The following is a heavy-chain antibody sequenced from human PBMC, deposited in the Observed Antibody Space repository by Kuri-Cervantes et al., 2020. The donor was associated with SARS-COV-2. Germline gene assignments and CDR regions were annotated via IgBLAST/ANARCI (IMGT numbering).Heavy chain of an antibody. Sequence: SETLSLTCTVSGGSISGSSYYWGWIRQPPGKGLEWNGSIYYSGSTYYNPSLKSRVTISVDAAKNQFSLKLSSVTAADTAVYYCARGIGDSSGWYLGWFDPWGQGTLVTVAS. V-gene: IGHV4-39*01. CDR3: ARGIGDSSGWYLGWFDP. J-gene: IGHJ5*02. CDR1: GGSISGSSYY. D-gene: IGHD6-19*01. CDR2: IYYSGST.